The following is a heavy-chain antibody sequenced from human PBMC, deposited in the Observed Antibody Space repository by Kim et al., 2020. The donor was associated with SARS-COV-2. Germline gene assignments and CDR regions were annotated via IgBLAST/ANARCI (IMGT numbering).Heavy chain of an antibody. J-gene: IGHJ6*02. CDR2: PSAGHT. V-gene: IGHV1-46*01. CDR3: TRSGMDV. Sequence: PSAGHTSYAQKFQGRVTMTRDESTSTVYMELSSQRSEDTAVYYCTRSGMDVWGQGTTVTVSS.